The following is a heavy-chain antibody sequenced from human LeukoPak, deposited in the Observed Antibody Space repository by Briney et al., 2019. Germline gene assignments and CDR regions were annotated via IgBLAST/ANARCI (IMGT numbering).Heavy chain of an antibody. J-gene: IGHJ4*02. CDR1: GGSISSSSYY. V-gene: IGHV4-39*01. CDR3: ARSSGPRGVSYFDY. CDR2: IYYSGST. D-gene: IGHD3-22*01. Sequence: SETLSLTCTVSGGSISSSSYYWGWIRQPPGKGLEWIGSIYYSGSTYYNPSLKSRVTISVDTSKNQFSLKLSSVTAADTAVYYCARSSGPRGVSYFDYWGQGTLVTVSS.